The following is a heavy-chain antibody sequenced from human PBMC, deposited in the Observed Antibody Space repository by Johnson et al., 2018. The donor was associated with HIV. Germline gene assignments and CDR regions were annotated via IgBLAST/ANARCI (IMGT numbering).Heavy chain of an antibody. Sequence: VQLVESGGGLVQPGGSLRLSCAASGFTVSSNYMSWVRQAPGKGLEWVSIIYSGGSTYYADSVQGRFTISSDNSKNSLYLQMNSLRAEDTALYYCARVPSFLGRGLDAFDIWGQGTMVTVSS. D-gene: IGHD2/OR15-2a*01. J-gene: IGHJ3*02. CDR2: IYSGGST. V-gene: IGHV3-66*01. CDR3: ARVPSFLGRGLDAFDI. CDR1: GFTVSSNY.